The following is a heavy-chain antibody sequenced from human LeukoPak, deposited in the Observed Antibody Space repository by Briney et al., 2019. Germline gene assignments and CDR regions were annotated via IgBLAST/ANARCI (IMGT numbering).Heavy chain of an antibody. V-gene: IGHV3-30-3*01. Sequence: PGGSLGLSCAATGFTFRSYVIHWVRQAPGKGLEWVAVTSSDLNVKLYADSVKGRFTTSRDNSKNTLYLQMNSLRAEDTAVYYCARGMVHDLNWFDPWGQGTLVTVSS. J-gene: IGHJ5*02. CDR1: GFTFRSYV. D-gene: IGHD3-10*01. CDR3: ARGMVHDLNWFDP. CDR2: TSSDLNVK.